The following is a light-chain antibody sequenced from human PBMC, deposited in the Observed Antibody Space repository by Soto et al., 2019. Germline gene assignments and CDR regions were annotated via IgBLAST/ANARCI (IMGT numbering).Light chain of an antibody. CDR2: KAS. CDR3: QHYNSYSEA. Sequence: DIQMTQSPSTLSGSVGDRVTITCRASHTISSWLAWYQQTPGKAPKLLIYKASTLKSGVPSSVSVSGSATEFTLTISRLPPDVFATYYRQHYNSYSEAFGQGTKVDIK. V-gene: IGKV1-5*03. CDR1: HTISSW. J-gene: IGKJ1*01.